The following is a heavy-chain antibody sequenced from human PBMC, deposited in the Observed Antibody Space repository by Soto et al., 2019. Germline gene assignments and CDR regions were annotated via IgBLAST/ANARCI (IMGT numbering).Heavy chain of an antibody. V-gene: IGHV1-18*01. CDR3: ASHPTIAARPDWWFDP. Sequence: ASVKVSCKASGYTFTSYGISWVRQAPRQGLEWMGWISAYNGNTNYAQKLQGRVTMTTDTSTSTAYMELRSLRSDDTAVYYCASHPTIAARPDWWFDPWGQGTLVTVSS. D-gene: IGHD6-6*01. J-gene: IGHJ5*02. CDR2: ISAYNGNT. CDR1: GYTFTSYG.